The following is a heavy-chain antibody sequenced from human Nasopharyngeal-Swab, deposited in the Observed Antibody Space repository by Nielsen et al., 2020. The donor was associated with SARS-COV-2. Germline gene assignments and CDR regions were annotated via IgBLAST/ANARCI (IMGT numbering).Heavy chain of an antibody. CDR1: GFTFSGYE. J-gene: IGHJ4*02. D-gene: IGHD5-24*01. CDR3: ARSEGVEMATFDY. CDR2: ISSSGSTI. V-gene: IGHV3-48*03. Sequence: GGSLRLSCAASGFTFSGYEMNWVRQAPGKGLEWVSYISSSGSTIYYADSVKGRFTISRDNAKNSLYLQMNSLRAEDTAVYYCARSEGVEMATFDYWGQGTLVTVSS.